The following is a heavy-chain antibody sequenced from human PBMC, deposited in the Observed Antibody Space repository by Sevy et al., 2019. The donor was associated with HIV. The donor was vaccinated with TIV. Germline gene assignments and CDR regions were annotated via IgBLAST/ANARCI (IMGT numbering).Heavy chain of an antibody. Sequence: SETLSLTCAVYGGSFSGNYWNWIRQSPGKGLEWIGEINHSGSTNYNPSLKGRLTISVDTSKNQFSLKLSSVTAADTAVYYCARGLRGWFQVAYYYYYMDVWGKGTTVTVSS. J-gene: IGHJ6*03. D-gene: IGHD3-10*01. CDR3: ARGLRGWFQVAYYYYYMDV. V-gene: IGHV4-34*01. CDR1: GGSFSGNY. CDR2: INHSGST.